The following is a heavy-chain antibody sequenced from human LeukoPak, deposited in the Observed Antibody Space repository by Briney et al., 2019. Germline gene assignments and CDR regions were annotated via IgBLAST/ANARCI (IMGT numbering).Heavy chain of an antibody. CDR2: INHSGST. CDR3: ARGNYEGSLDY. CDR1: GFTFSSYA. V-gene: IGHV4-34*01. Sequence: GSLRLSCAASGFTFSSYAMHWIRQPPGKGLEWIGEINHSGSTNYNPSLKSRVTISVDTSKNQFSLKLSSVTAADTAVYYCARGNYEGSLDYWGQGTLVTVSS. J-gene: IGHJ4*02. D-gene: IGHD3-22*01.